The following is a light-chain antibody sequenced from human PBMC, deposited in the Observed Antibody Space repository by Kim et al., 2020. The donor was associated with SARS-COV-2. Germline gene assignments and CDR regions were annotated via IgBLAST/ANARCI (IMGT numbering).Light chain of an antibody. CDR3: SSYTSSGTLL. CDR2: DVS. CDR1: SSDVGGYNF. J-gene: IGLJ2*01. V-gene: IGLV2-14*03. Sequence: QSALTQPASVSGSPGQSITISCSGTSSDVGGYNFVSWYKQDPGKAPKLMIFDVSNRPSGVSNRFSGSKSGNTASLTISGLQAEDEADYFCSSYTSSGTLLFGGGTKLTVL.